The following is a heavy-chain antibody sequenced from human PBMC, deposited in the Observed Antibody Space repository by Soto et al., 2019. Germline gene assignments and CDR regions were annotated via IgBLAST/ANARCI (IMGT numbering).Heavy chain of an antibody. J-gene: IGHJ5*02. CDR2: IYYSGST. CDR1: GGSISSGDYY. V-gene: IGHV4-30-4*01. Sequence: SETLSLTCTVSGGSISSGDYYWSWIRQPPGKGLEWIGYIYYSGSTNYNPSLKSRVTISVDTSKNQFSLKLSSVTAADTAVYYCARGRGAAGPFQNWFDPWGQGTLVTVSS. CDR3: ARGRGAAGPFQNWFDP. D-gene: IGHD6-13*01.